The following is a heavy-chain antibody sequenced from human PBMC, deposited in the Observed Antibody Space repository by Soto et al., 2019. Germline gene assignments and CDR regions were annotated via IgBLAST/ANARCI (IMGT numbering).Heavy chain of an antibody. CDR3: AREFSNSPEAFDS. CDR1: GGSVNSDNYY. D-gene: IGHD6-6*01. Sequence: QVHLQESGPGQVKPSETLSLICTVSGGSVNSDNYYWTWIRHPPGRGLEWIGYIYYTGSTNYNPSLKSRVSISVATSRNQFSLKLSSVTAADTAVYYCAREFSNSPEAFDSWGQGSLVTVSS. V-gene: IGHV4-61*01. J-gene: IGHJ4*02. CDR2: IYYTGST.